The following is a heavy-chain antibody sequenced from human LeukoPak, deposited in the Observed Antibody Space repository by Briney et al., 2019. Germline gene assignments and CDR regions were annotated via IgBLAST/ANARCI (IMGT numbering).Heavy chain of an antibody. CDR2: INPNSGGT. Sequence: AASVKVSCKASGYTFTGYYMHWVRQAPGQGLEWMGWINPNSGGTNYAQKFQGRVTMTRDTSISTAYMELSRLRSDDTAVYYCARFGLGKHIEVAGIPFDIWGQGTMVTVSS. CDR3: ARFGLGKHIEVAGIPFDI. D-gene: IGHD6-19*01. J-gene: IGHJ3*02. V-gene: IGHV1-2*02. CDR1: GYTFTGYY.